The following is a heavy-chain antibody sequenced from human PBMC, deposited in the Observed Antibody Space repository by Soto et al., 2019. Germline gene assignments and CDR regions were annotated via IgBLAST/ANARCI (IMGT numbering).Heavy chain of an antibody. V-gene: IGHV1-2*02. CDR3: ASAAVTGTAGLDF. D-gene: IGHD6-19*01. CDR1: GYIFSGFY. CDR2: INPNSGGT. Sequence: ASVKVFCKASGYIFSGFYMHWVRQAPGQGLEWMGWINPNSGGTKSAEKFQGRVTMTRDTSISTAYMELSRLTSDDTAVYYCASAAVTGTAGLDFWGQGTQVTVSS. J-gene: IGHJ4*02.